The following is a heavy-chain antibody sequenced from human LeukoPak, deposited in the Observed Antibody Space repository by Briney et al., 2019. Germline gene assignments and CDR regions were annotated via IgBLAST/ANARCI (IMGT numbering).Heavy chain of an antibody. CDR2: ISNSGIT. Sequence: SETLSLTCSVSGGTTSSYYWSWVRQPAGKGLEWIGRISNSGITNYNPSLKSRVTMSVDTSKNKSSLRLSSVTAADTAVYYCARGAGLAHFDYWGQGTLVTVSS. V-gene: IGHV4-4*07. J-gene: IGHJ4*02. CDR1: GGTTSSYY. CDR3: ARGAGLAHFDY. D-gene: IGHD6-13*01.